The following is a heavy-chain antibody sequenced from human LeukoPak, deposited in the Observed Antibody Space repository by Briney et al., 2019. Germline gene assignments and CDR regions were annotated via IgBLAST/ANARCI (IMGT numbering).Heavy chain of an antibody. D-gene: IGHD5-18*01. J-gene: IGHJ4*02. Sequence: GGSLRLSCAASGFTFSSYWMHWVRQAPGKGLVWVSRINSDGSSTSYADSVKGRFTISRDNAKNTLYLQMNSLRAEDTAVYYCARDLGLGYSYGYGTGGVDYWGQGTLVTVSP. CDR3: ARDLGLGYSYGYGTGGVDY. CDR1: GFTFSSYW. V-gene: IGHV3-74*01. CDR2: INSDGSST.